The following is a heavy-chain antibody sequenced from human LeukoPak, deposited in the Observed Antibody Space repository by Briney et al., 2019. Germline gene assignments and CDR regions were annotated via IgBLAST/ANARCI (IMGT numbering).Heavy chain of an antibody. CDR3: ARDGLPVALDK. J-gene: IGHJ4*02. CDR2: VNPDMSEK. D-gene: IGHD2-2*01. Sequence: GGSLRLSCAASGFTFSNSDIYWVRQAPGKGLEWIANVNPDMSEKNYVESAKGRFTISRDKVKNSLYLQMNSLRGDDTAVYYCARDGLPVALDKWGQGTLVTVSS. CDR1: GFTFSNSD. V-gene: IGHV3-7*01.